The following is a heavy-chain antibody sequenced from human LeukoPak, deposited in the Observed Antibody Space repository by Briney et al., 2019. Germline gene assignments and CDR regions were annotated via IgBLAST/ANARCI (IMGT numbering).Heavy chain of an antibody. CDR3: ARSYYYGSGSYDYFDY. J-gene: IGHJ4*02. CDR2: IYPGDSDT. D-gene: IGHD3-10*01. CDR1: GYGFTSYW. Sequence: GESLKISCKGSGYGFTSYWIGWVRQMPGKGLEWMGIIYPGDSDTRYSPSFQGQVTISADKSISTAYLQWSSLKASDTAMYYCARSYYYGSGSYDYFDYWGQGTLVTVPS. V-gene: IGHV5-51*01.